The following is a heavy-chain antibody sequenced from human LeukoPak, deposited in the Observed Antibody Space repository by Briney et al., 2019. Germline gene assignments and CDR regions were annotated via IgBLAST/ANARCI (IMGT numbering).Heavy chain of an antibody. Sequence: ASVKVSCKASGYTFTSYGISWVRQAPGQGLEWMGWISAYNGNTNYAQKLQGRVTMTTGTSTSTAYMELRSLRSDDTAVYYCARDYEYYYDSSGPPWFDPWGQGTLVTVSS. CDR3: ARDYEYYYDSSGPPWFDP. V-gene: IGHV1-18*01. D-gene: IGHD3-22*01. CDR2: ISAYNGNT. J-gene: IGHJ5*02. CDR1: GYTFTSYG.